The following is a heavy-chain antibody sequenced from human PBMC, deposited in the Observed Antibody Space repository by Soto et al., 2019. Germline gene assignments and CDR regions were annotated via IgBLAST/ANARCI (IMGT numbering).Heavy chain of an antibody. CDR3: ASRSFGGRRLEYMDV. D-gene: IGHD3-16*01. Sequence: PEETLSLTCTVSGGSISSSSYYWGWIRQPPGKGLEWIGSIYYSGSTYYNPSLKSRVTISVDTSKNQFSLKLSSVTAADTAVYYCASRSFGGRRLEYMDVWGKGTTVTVSS. CDR1: GGSISSSSYY. V-gene: IGHV4-39*01. J-gene: IGHJ6*03. CDR2: IYYSGST.